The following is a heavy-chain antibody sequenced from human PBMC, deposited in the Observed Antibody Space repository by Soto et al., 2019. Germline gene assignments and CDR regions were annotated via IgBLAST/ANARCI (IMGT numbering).Heavy chain of an antibody. D-gene: IGHD3-22*01. Sequence: EVQLVESGGGLIQPGGSLRLSCAASGFTFSSNDMNWVRQAPGKVLEWVSLIYSGGSTYYADSVKGRFTISRDNSKNTLYLQMSSLRADDTAVYYCATRPLLPGAPWGQGTMVTVSS. CDR2: IYSGGST. J-gene: IGHJ3*01. CDR1: GFTFSSND. V-gene: IGHV3-53*01. CDR3: ATRPLLPGAP.